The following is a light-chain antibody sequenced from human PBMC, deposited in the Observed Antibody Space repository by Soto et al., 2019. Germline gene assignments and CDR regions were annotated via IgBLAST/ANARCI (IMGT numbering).Light chain of an antibody. CDR1: SSNIGAGYD. Sequence: QSVLTQPRSVSGAPGQRVTISCTGSSSNIGAGYDVHWYQHLPGTAPKLLIYGNSNRPSGVPDRFSGSKSGTSASLAITGLQAEDEADYYCQSYDSSLSGYVFGTGTKVTVL. CDR3: QSYDSSLSGYV. V-gene: IGLV1-40*01. CDR2: GNS. J-gene: IGLJ1*01.